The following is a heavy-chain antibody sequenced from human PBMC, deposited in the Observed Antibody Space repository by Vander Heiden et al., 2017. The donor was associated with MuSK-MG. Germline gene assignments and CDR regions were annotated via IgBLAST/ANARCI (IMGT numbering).Heavy chain of an antibody. CDR1: GYTFTDYY. V-gene: IGHV1-46*01. Sequence: QVQLEQSGADVKNPGASVKVSCKASGYTFTDYYMHWVRQAPGQGLEWMGVFKPSGGSTTYSQKFQGRVTMTRDTSTNTVYMELSSLRSAVTAVYYCARDRADYYFFYYGMDVWGQGTTGTVSS. CDR2: FKPSGGST. CDR3: ARDRADYYFFYYGMDV. D-gene: IGHD3-16*01. J-gene: IGHJ6*02.